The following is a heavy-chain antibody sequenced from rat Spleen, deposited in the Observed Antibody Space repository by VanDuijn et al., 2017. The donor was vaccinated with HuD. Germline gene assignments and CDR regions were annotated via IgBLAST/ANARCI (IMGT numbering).Heavy chain of an antibody. CDR1: GFSLTSHN. V-gene: IGHV2-30*01. Sequence: QVQLKESGSGLVQPSQTLSLTCTVSGFSLTSHNVHWVRQPTGKGLEWMGVIWTGGAIDYSSVLKSRLTISRDTSKSQVFLKMDSLQTEDMATYYCARDGFGVRGDLFLDYWGQGVMVTVSS. J-gene: IGHJ2*01. D-gene: IGHD4-3*01. CDR2: IWTGGAI. CDR3: ARDGFGVRGDLFLDY.